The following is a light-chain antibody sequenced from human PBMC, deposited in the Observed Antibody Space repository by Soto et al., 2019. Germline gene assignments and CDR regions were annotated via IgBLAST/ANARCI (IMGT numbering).Light chain of an antibody. V-gene: IGLV4-69*01. Sequence: QSVLTQSPSASASLGASVKLTCTLSSGHSSYAIAWHQQQPEKGPRYLMKLNSDGSHSKGDGIPDRFSGSSSGAERYLTISSLQSEDEADYSCQTCGTGTLVFGGGTNLTVL. CDR2: LNSDGSH. CDR3: QTCGTGTLV. J-gene: IGLJ3*02. CDR1: SGHSSYA.